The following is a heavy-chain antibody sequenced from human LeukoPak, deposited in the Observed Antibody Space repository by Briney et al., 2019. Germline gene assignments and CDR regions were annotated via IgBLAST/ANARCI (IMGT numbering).Heavy chain of an antibody. D-gene: IGHD3-10*02. CDR3: TRSVFPDYFDC. V-gene: IGHV3-74*01. CDR2: TNNDGSST. J-gene: IGHJ4*02. Sequence: PGGSLRLSCVASGFTFSNYWIHWVRQAPGKGLVWVSRTNNDGSSTTYADFVKGRFTSSRDNAKNTLYLQMDSLRAEDTAVYYCTRSVFPDYFDCWGQGTLVTVSS. CDR1: GFTFSNYW.